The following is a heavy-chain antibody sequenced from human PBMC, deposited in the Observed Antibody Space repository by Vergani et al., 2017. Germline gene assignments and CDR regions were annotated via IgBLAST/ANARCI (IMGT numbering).Heavy chain of an antibody. CDR3: AREPPLTWFFHY. V-gene: IGHV1-46*03. Sequence: QVQLVQSGAEVGKPGASVKISCKASGHTFTAYYIHWVRPAPEQGLEWVGVISPDGFSTLYAQKFQGRVTITRDTSTSTVYVEGTSLRSYDTAVYYFAREPPLTWFFHYWGQGTLVTVSS. CDR1: GHTFTAYY. CDR2: ISPDGFST. D-gene: IGHD1-14*01. J-gene: IGHJ4*02.